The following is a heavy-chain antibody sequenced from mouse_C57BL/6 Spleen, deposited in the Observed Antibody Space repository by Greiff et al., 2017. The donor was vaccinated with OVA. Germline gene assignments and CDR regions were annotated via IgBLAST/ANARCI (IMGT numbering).Heavy chain of an antibody. V-gene: IGHV3-6*01. CDR3: ASTGVYYFDY. CDR1: GYSITSGYY. Sequence: EVQLVESGPGLVKPSQSLSLTCSVTGYSITSGYYWNWIRQFPGNKLEWMGYISYDGSNNYNPSLKNRISITRDTSKNQFFLKLNSLTTEDTATYYCASTGVYYFDYWGQGTTLTVSS. D-gene: IGHD4-1*02. CDR2: ISYDGSN. J-gene: IGHJ2*01.